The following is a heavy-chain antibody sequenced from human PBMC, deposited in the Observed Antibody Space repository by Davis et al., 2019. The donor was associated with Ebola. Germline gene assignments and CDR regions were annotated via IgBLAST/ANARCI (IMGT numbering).Heavy chain of an antibody. CDR1: GYTFTSYG. V-gene: IGHV1-18*01. CDR2: IIAYNGNT. J-gene: IGHJ4*02. Sequence: AASVKVSCKASGYTFTSYGISWVRQAPGQGLEWMGWIIAYNGNTNYAQKLQGRVTMTTDTSTSTAYMELRSLRSDDTAVYYCARGRSMVATQVGLRYWGQGTLVTVSS. CDR3: ARGRSMVATQVGLRY. D-gene: IGHD5-12*01.